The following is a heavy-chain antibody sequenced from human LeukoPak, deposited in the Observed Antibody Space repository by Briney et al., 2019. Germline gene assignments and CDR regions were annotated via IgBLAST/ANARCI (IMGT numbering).Heavy chain of an antibody. D-gene: IGHD4-17*01. J-gene: IGHJ4*02. CDR2: ISGSGGST. Sequence: PGGSLRLSCAASGFTFSSYAMSWVRQAPGKGLEWISGISGSGGSTYYADSVKGRFTISRDNSKNTLYLQMNNLRVEDTAVFYCVNGESFYGDYGFDYWGQGTLVTVSS. CDR1: GFTFSSYA. V-gene: IGHV3-23*01. CDR3: VNGESFYGDYGFDY.